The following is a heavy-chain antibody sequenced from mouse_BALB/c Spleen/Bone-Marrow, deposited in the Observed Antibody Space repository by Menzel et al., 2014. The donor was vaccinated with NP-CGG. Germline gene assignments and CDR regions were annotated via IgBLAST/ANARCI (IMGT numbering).Heavy chain of an antibody. CDR3: AMHRDWSFDV. J-gene: IGHJ1*01. Sequence: VQLQQPGAELVKPGASVKLSCTVSGFNIKDTYMHWVKQRPEQGLEWIGRIDPANGNTKYDPKFQGRATLKADTSSNPAYLQFSSPTSEDTAVYYCAMHRDWSFDVWGAGTSVIVSS. V-gene: IGHV14-3*02. CDR2: IDPANGNT. CDR1: GFNIKDTY.